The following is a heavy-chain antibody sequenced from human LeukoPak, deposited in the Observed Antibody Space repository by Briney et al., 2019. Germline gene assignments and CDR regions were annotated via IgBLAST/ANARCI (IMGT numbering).Heavy chain of an antibody. CDR1: GGSISSSSYY. J-gene: IGHJ2*01. CDR2: IYYTRST. D-gene: IGHD3-22*01. Sequence: KTSETLSLTCTVSGGSISSSSYYWGWIRQPPGKGLEWIGSIYYTRSTYCNPSLKSRVTISVDTSKNQFSLKLTSVTAADTAVYYCARGVTMIVVVIHDWYFDLWGRGTLVTVSS. V-gene: IGHV4-39*01. CDR3: ARGVTMIVVVIHDWYFDL.